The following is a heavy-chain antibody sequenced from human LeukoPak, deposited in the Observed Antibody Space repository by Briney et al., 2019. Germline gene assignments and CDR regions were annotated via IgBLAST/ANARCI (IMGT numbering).Heavy chain of an antibody. CDR1: GYTFTDYY. CDR2: VDPEDGET. J-gene: IGHJ4*02. D-gene: IGHD3-10*01. Sequence: ASGKVSCKVSGYTFTDYYMHWVQQAPGKGLEWMGLVDPEDGETIYAEKFQGRVTITADTSTDTAYMELSSLRSEDTAVYYCATFDSTVPDGSGTPFDYWGQGTLVTVSS. V-gene: IGHV1-69-2*01. CDR3: ATFDSTVPDGSGTPFDY.